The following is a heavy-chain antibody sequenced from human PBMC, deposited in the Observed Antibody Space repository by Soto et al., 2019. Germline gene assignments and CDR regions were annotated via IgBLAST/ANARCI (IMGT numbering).Heavy chain of an antibody. CDR2: MNPNSGNT. V-gene: IGHV1-8*01. Sequence: ASVKVSCKASGYTFTSYDINCVRQATGQGLEWMGWMNPNSGNTGYAQKFQGRVTMTRNTSISTAYMELSSLRSEDTAVYYCARQGGYDFSTNYYGMDVWGQGTTVTAP. CDR3: ARQGGYDFSTNYYGMDV. J-gene: IGHJ6*02. CDR1: GYTFTSYD. D-gene: IGHD3-22*01.